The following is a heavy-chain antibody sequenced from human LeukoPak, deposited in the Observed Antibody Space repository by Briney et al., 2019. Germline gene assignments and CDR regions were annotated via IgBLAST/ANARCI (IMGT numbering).Heavy chain of an antibody. Sequence: PGGSLRLSCAASGFTFSDYYMSWIRQAPGKGLEWVSYISSSGSTIYYADSVKGRFTISRDNVKNSLYLQMNSLRAEDTAVYYCARDRRHLRGYFDLWGRGTLVTVSS. CDR3: ARDRRHLRGYFDL. CDR1: GFTFSDYY. CDR2: ISSSGSTI. J-gene: IGHJ2*01. V-gene: IGHV3-11*01.